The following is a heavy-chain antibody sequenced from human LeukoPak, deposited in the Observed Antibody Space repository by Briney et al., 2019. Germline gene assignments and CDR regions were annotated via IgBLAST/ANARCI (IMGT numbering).Heavy chain of an antibody. V-gene: IGHV3-64D*09. D-gene: IGHD3-10*01. J-gene: IGHJ4*02. CDR1: GLTLSTYA. Sequence: GGSLTLSCAASGLTLSTYAMHWVRQAPGKGLEYVLAIYTDGGGTYYADSVKGRFTISRDKSKNTLYLQMRSLRAEDTAVYYCMTRDTSGYWGQGTLVTV. CDR2: IYTDGGGT. CDR3: MTRDTSGY.